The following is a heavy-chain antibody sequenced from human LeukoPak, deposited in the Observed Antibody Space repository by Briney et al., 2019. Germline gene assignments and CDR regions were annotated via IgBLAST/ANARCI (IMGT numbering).Heavy chain of an antibody. CDR2: IYYSGST. J-gene: IGHJ5*02. D-gene: IGHD6-13*01. Sequence: SQTLSLTCTVSGGSISSGGYYWSWIRQHPGKGLEWIGYIYYSGSTYYNPSLKSRVTISVDTSKSQFSLKVSSVTAADTAVYYCARAYTSSCRWFDPWGQGTLVTVSS. CDR3: ARAYTSSCRWFDP. CDR1: GGSISSGGYY. V-gene: IGHV4-31*03.